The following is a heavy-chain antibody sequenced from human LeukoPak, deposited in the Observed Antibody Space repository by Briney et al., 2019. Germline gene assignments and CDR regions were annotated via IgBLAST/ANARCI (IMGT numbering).Heavy chain of an antibody. V-gene: IGHV5-51*01. CDR2: IYPGDSDT. Sequence: PGESLKISCKGSGYSFTSYWIGWVRQLPGKGLEWMGIIYPGDSDTRYSPSFQGQVTISADKSISTAYLQWSSLKASDTAMYYCARSSTSWHHAFDIWGQGTMATVSS. CDR1: GYSFTSYW. D-gene: IGHD2-2*01. CDR3: ARSSTSWHHAFDI. J-gene: IGHJ3*02.